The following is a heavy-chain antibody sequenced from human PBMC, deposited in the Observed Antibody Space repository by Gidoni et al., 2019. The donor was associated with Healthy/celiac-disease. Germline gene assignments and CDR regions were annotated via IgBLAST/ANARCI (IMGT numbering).Heavy chain of an antibody. J-gene: IGHJ5*02. V-gene: IGHV4-39*01. CDR3: ARLFSAVGSDSSGYYLPGWFDP. D-gene: IGHD3-22*01. CDR2: IYYSGST. Sequence: QLQLQESGPGLVKPSETLSLTCTVSGGSISSSSYYWGWLRQPPGKGLEWIGSIYYSGSTYYNPSLKSRVTISVDTSKNQFSLKLSSVTAADTAVYYCARLFSAVGSDSSGYYLPGWFDPWGQGTLVTVSS. CDR1: GGSISSSSYY.